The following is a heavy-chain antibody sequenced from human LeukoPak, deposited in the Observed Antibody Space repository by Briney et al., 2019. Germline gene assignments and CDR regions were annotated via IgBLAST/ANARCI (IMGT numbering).Heavy chain of an antibody. Sequence: GGSLRLSCAASGFTFSSYWMSWVRQAPGKGLEWVANIKQDGSEKYYVDSVKGRFSISRDNAKKSLFLQMDSLRAEDTAVYYCARSQFYLDTSGYSGAYYWGQGTLVTVAS. CDR2: IKQDGSEK. CDR3: ARSQFYLDTSGYSGAYY. CDR1: GFTFSSYW. V-gene: IGHV3-7*01. D-gene: IGHD3-22*01. J-gene: IGHJ4*02.